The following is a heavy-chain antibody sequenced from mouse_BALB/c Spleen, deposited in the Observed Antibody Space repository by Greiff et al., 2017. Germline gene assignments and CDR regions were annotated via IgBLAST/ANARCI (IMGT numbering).Heavy chain of an antibody. CDR1: GFTFSSYG. CDR3: AIGTTFDY. Sequence: EVKLVESGGDLVKPGGSLKLSCAASGFTFSSYGMSWVRQTPDKRLEWVATISSGGSYTYYPDSVKGRFTISRDNAKNTLYLQMSSLKSEDTAMYYCAIGTTFDYWGQGTTLTVSS. J-gene: IGHJ2*01. D-gene: IGHD2-14*01. CDR2: ISSGGSYT. V-gene: IGHV5-6*01.